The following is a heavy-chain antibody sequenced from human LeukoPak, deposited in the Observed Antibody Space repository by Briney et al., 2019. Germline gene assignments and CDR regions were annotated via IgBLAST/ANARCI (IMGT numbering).Heavy chain of an antibody. CDR3: ARRLGRKFGERFYYYYYMDV. Sequence: PSETLSLTCAVYGGSFSGYYWSWVRQPPGKGLEWIGEINHSESTKYNPSLKSRVTISVDTSKNQFSLKLSSVTAADTAVYYCARRLGRKFGERFYYYYYMDVWGKGTTVTISS. J-gene: IGHJ6*03. CDR1: GGSFSGYY. D-gene: IGHD3-10*01. CDR2: INHSEST. V-gene: IGHV4-34*01.